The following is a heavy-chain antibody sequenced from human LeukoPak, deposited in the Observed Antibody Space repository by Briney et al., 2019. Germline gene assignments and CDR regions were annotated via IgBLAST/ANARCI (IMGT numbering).Heavy chain of an antibody. J-gene: IGHJ4*02. CDR3: AKDGGYSNYCDY. CDR2: IRYDGSDE. Sequence: GGSLRLSCAASGFTFSSYGMHWVRQAPGKGLEWLTFIRYDGSDESYADSVKGRFTISRDNSKNTLYLQMNSLRVEDTAVYYCAKDGGYSNYCDYWGQGTLVTVSS. D-gene: IGHD4-11*01. CDR1: GFTFSSYG. V-gene: IGHV3-30*02.